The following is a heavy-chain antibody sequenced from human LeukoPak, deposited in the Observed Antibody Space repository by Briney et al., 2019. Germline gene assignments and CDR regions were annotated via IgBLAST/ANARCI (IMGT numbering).Heavy chain of an antibody. Sequence: ASVTVSCKASGHTFTSYDINWVRQATGQGLEWMGWMNPNSGNTGYAQKFQGRVTMTRNTSISTAYMELSSLRSEDTAVYYCARERGYCSGGSCYRPRRFDPWGQGTLVTVSS. V-gene: IGHV1-8*01. CDR3: ARERGYCSGGSCYRPRRFDP. D-gene: IGHD2-15*01. CDR2: MNPNSGNT. J-gene: IGHJ5*02. CDR1: GHTFTSYD.